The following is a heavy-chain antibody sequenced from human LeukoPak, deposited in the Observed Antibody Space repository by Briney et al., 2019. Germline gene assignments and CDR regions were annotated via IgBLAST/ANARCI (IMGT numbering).Heavy chain of an antibody. J-gene: IGHJ4*02. CDR3: AREGASVGTYYSDY. Sequence: PGGSLKLSCAASGFTFSGYSMNWVRQAPGKGLEWISYINSGSSSISYADSVKGRFPIFRDNSKNTLFLQMNNLRVDDTAVYYCAREGASVGTYYSDYWGQGSLVLVSS. CDR1: GFTFSGYS. V-gene: IGHV3-48*01. CDR2: INSGSSSI. D-gene: IGHD2-21*02.